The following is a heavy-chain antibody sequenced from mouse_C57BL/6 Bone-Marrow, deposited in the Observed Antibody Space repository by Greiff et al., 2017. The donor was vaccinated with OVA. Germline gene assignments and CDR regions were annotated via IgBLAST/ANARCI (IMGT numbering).Heavy chain of an antibody. V-gene: IGHV1-4*01. CDR2: INPSSGYT. Sequence: VKLMESGAELARPGASVKMSCKASGYTFTSYTMHWVKQRPGQGLEWIGYINPSSGYTKYNQKFKDKATLTADKSSSTAYMQLSSLTSEDSAVYYCARPPMITTEGLCFDYWGQGTTLTVSS. J-gene: IGHJ2*01. D-gene: IGHD2-4*01. CDR1: GYTFTSYT. CDR3: ARPPMITTEGLCFDY.